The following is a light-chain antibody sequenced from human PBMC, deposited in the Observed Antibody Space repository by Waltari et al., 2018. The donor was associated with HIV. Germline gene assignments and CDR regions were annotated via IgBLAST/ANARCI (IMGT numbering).Light chain of an antibody. V-gene: IGKV3-20*01. CDR1: QTVNNNY. CDR2: AAT. Sequence: EIVLTQSPGTLSLSPGERAILSCRAGQTVNNNYLAWYQQKLGQAPRLLIYAATSRATGIPDRFSGSVSGTDFTLTISRLEPEDFAMYYCQQYGSGYTFGQGTKLDIK. CDR3: QQYGSGYT. J-gene: IGKJ2*01.